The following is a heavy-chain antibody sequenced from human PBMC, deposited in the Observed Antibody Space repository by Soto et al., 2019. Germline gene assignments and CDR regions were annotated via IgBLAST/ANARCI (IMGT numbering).Heavy chain of an antibody. CDR3: AREPGPQLDYYDSSGYRWWGAFDI. D-gene: IGHD3-22*01. V-gene: IGHV4-31*03. CDR2: IYYSGSP. Sequence: SGTLSLSRTFSGGSISSGGYYWSWIRQHPGKGLGGVGDIYYSGSPYYNPSLKSRVTISVDTSKNQFSLKLSSVTAADTAVYYCAREPGPQLDYYDSSGYRWWGAFDIWGQGTMVSVSS. CDR1: GGSISSGGYY. J-gene: IGHJ3*02.